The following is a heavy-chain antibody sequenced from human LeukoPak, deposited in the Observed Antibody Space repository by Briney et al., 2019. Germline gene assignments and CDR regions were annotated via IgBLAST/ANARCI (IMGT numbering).Heavy chain of an antibody. CDR1: GFTFSASW. D-gene: IGHD3-3*01. J-gene: IGHJ3*02. Sequence: PGGSLRLSCAASGFTFSASWMSWVRQTPEKGLEFVANINQDGSLKSLMDSVEGRFTISRDNATSSLYLQMNNLRAEDTAVYYCARDPGFSAFDIWGQGTIITVSS. CDR2: INQDGSLK. CDR3: ARDPGFSAFDI. V-gene: IGHV3-7*01.